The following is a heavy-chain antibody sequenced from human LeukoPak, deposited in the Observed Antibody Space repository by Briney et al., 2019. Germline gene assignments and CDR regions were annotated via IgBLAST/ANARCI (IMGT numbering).Heavy chain of an antibody. Sequence: ASVKVSCKASGYTFTGNYMHWVRQAPGQGLEWMGWINPNTGGTHYAQRFQGRVTMTSDTSITTAYMGLTRLRSDDTAVYYCARDVPPYSSVRAALDYWGQGTLVTVSS. CDR2: INPNTGGT. D-gene: IGHD6-25*01. V-gene: IGHV1-2*02. CDR1: GYTFTGNY. CDR3: ARDVPPYSSVRAALDY. J-gene: IGHJ4*02.